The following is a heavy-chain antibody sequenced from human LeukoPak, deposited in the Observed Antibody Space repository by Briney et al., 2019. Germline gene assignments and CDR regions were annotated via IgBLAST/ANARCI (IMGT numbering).Heavy chain of an antibody. Sequence: AESLKSSCNGAGGILTSYGIGGVSEMPGKGVEHMGSFYHGDSDTRYRPSFQGQVTISADKSISTAYLQWSSLKASDTAMYYCARQYYDSSSGAFDIWGQGTMVTVSS. CDR2: FYHGDSDT. CDR3: ARQYYDSSSGAFDI. CDR1: GGILTSYG. V-gene: IGHV5-51*01. D-gene: IGHD3-22*01. J-gene: IGHJ3*02.